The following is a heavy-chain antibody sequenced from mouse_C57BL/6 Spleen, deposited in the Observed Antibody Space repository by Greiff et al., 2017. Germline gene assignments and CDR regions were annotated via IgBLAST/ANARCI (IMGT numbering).Heavy chain of an antibody. Sequence: QVQLKQPGAELVRPGSSVKLSCKASGYTFTSYWMHWVKQRPIQGLEWIGNIDPSDSDTHYNQKFKDKATLTVDKSSCTAYMQLSSLTSEDSAVYYCAISDYWYFDFWGTVTPVTVSS. CDR3: AISDYWYFDF. CDR1: GYTFTSYW. CDR2: IDPSDSDT. V-gene: IGHV1-52*01. J-gene: IGHJ1*03.